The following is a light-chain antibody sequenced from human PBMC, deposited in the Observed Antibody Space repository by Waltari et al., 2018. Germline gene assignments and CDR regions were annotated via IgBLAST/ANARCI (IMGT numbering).Light chain of an antibody. CDR1: QGIYNY. CDR3: QKYDSAPFT. Sequence: DIQMTQSPSSLSASVGDRVPITCRASQGIYNYLAWYQQKPGQVPKLLIYAASTLQSGVPSRFSGSGSGTDFTLTISSLRPEDVATYYCQKYDSAPFTFGPGTKVDIK. CDR2: AAS. V-gene: IGKV1-27*01. J-gene: IGKJ3*01.